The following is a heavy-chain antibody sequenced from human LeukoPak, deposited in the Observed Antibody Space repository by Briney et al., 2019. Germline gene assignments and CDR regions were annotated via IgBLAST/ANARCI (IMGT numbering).Heavy chain of an antibody. CDR3: ARDPVDYDILTGYYVFDY. D-gene: IGHD3-9*01. V-gene: IGHV4-59*12. Sequence: SETLSLTCTVSGGSISSFYWSWIRQPPGKGLEWIGYIYYSGSTNYSPSLKSRVTISVDTSKNQFSLKLSSVTAADTAVYYCARDPVDYDILTGYYVFDYWGQGTLVTVSS. CDR2: IYYSGST. CDR1: GGSISSFY. J-gene: IGHJ4*02.